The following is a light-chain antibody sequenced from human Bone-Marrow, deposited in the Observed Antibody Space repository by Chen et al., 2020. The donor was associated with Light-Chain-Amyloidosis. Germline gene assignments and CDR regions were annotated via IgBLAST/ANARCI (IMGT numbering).Light chain of an antibody. V-gene: IGLV7-46*01. CDR3: LLTYNVSRV. Sequence: AVVPQEPSLTVSPGGTVTLTCGSSTGGVTSGHYPYWFQQKPGQAPRTLIYDTTNKHSWTPARFSGSLLGGKAALTLSGAQAEDEAEYYCLLTYNVSRVFGGGTKLTVL. CDR1: TGGVTSGHY. J-gene: IGLJ3*02. CDR2: DTT.